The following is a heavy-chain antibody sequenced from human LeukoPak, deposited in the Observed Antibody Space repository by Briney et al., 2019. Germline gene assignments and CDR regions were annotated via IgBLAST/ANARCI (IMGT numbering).Heavy chain of an antibody. CDR3: ARHCGGSCYYGMDV. J-gene: IGHJ6*02. CDR2: IDPSESYI. Sequence: GAFLQISCKGAGSMFTSYWISWVRQLPGKGLEWMGRIDPSESYIKSSPSFQGHVTISADKSISTAYLQWSSLEASDTAMYYCARHCGGSCYYGMDVWGQGTTVTVSS. V-gene: IGHV5-10-1*01. D-gene: IGHD2-15*01. CDR1: GSMFTSYW.